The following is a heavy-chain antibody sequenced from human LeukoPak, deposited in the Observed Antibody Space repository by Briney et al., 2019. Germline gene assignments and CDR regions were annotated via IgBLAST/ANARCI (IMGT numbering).Heavy chain of an antibody. CDR2: ISSSSSYI. J-gene: IGHJ3*02. CDR3: ARSAGWPENAFDI. Sequence: GSLRLSCAASGFTFSSYSMNWVRQAPGKGLEWVSSISSSSSYIYYADSVKGRFTISRDNAKNSLYLQMNSLRAEDTAVYYCARSAGWPENAFDIWGQGTMVTVSS. D-gene: IGHD6-19*01. V-gene: IGHV3-21*01. CDR1: GFTFSSYS.